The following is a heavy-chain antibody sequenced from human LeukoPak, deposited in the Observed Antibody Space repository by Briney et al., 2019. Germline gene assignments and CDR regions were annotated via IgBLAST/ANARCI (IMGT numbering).Heavy chain of an antibody. CDR3: ASGPDWRRFLEWLIMD. CDR2: ISYDGSNK. D-gene: IGHD3-3*01. J-gene: IGHJ4*02. V-gene: IGHV3-30*03. Sequence: GGSLRLSCAASGFTFSSYGMPWVRQAPGKGLEWVAVISYDGSNKYYADSVKGRFTISRDNSKNTLYLQMNSLRAEDTAVYYCASGPDWRRFLEWLIMDWGQGTLVTVSS. CDR1: GFTFSSYG.